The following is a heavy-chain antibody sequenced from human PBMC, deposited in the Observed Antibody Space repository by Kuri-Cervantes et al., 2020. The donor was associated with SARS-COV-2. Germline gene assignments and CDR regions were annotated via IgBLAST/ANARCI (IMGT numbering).Heavy chain of an antibody. J-gene: IGHJ5*02. Sequence: LSLTCAASGFTFSDYWMHWVRQAPGKGLEWVAVIWYDGSNKYYADSVKGRFTISRDNSKNTLYLQMNSLRAEDTAVYYCARGGDIVVVPAAIEFLRRFDPWGQGTLVTVSS. D-gene: IGHD2-2*01. CDR3: ARGGDIVVVPAAIEFLRRFDP. CDR2: IWYDGSNK. CDR1: GFTFSDYW. V-gene: IGHV3-33*08.